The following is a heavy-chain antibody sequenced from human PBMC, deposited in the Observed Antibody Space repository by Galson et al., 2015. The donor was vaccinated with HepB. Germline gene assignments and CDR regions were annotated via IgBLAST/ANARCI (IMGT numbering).Heavy chain of an antibody. Sequence: LSLTCTVSGGSISSYYWSWIRQPPGKGLEWIGYISYSGNTNYNPSLKSRLTISVDTSKNQFSLKLRSVTAADTAVYYCASTHDYGDSYWFDPWGQGTLVTVSS. CDR1: GGSISSYY. D-gene: IGHD4-17*01. CDR2: ISYSGNT. V-gene: IGHV4-59*01. J-gene: IGHJ5*02. CDR3: ASTHDYGDSYWFDP.